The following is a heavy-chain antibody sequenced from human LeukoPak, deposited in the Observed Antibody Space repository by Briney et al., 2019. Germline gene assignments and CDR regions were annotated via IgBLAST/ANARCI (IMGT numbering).Heavy chain of an antibody. J-gene: IGHJ4*02. CDR1: GFSFSSYS. Sequence: PGGSLRLSCAASGFSFSSYSLNWVRQAAGKGLEWVSCITGSSSTINYADSVKGRFTISRDKAKNSLYLQMNSLRAEDTAVYYCARTGLGMYSFDSWGRGTLVTVSS. D-gene: IGHD3/OR15-3a*01. CDR3: ARTGLGMYSFDS. V-gene: IGHV3-48*01. CDR2: ITGSSSTI.